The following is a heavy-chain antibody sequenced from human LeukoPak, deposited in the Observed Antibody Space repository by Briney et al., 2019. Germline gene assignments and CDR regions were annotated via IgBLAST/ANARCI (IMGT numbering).Heavy chain of an antibody. D-gene: IGHD5-18*01. CDR2: INPNSGGT. CDR1: GYTFTGYY. Sequence: ASVKVSCKASGYTFTGYYMHWVRQAPGQGLEWMGRINPNSGGTNYAQKFQGRVTMTRDTSISTAYMELSRLRSDDTAVYYCARWDTAMVRFDCWGQGTLVTVSS. J-gene: IGHJ4*02. V-gene: IGHV1-2*06. CDR3: ARWDTAMVRFDC.